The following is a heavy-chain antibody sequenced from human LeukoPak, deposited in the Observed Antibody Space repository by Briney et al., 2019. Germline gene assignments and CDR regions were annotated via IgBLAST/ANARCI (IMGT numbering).Heavy chain of an antibody. V-gene: IGHV4-34*01. CDR1: GGSFSGYY. CDR3: ARDRGRGYSSTSGAFDI. CDR2: INHSGST. Sequence: PSETLSLTCAVYGGSFSGYYWSWIRQPPGKGLEWIGEINHSGSTNYNPSLKSRVTISVDTSKNQFSLKLSSVTAADTAVYYCARDRGRGYSSTSGAFDIWGQGTMVTVSS. D-gene: IGHD5-18*01. J-gene: IGHJ3*02.